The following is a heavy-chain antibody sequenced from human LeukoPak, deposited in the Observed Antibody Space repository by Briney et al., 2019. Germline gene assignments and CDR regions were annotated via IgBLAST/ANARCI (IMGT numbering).Heavy chain of an antibody. CDR1: GFTVSSNY. V-gene: IGHV3-53*01. D-gene: IGHD3-22*01. CDR2: IYSGGST. Sequence: GGSLRLSCAASGFTVSSNYMSWVRQTPGKGLEWVSVIYSGGSTYYADSVKGRFTISRDNSKNTLYLQMNSLRAEDTAVYYCARDHAPLSYYDSSGYPEVDAFDIWGQGTMVTVSS. J-gene: IGHJ3*02. CDR3: ARDHAPLSYYDSSGYPEVDAFDI.